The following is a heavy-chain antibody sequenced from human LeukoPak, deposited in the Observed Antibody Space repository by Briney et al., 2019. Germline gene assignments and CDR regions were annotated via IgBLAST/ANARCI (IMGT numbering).Heavy chain of an antibody. CDR3: ARGPYCSSTSCPKDYYYMDV. Sequence: SETLSLTCTVSGGSISSYYWSWIRQPPGKGLEWIGYIYYSGSTNYNPSLKSRVTISVDTSKNQFSLKLGSVTAADTAVYYCARGPYCSSTSCPKDYYYMDVWGKGTTVTVSS. D-gene: IGHD2-2*01. V-gene: IGHV4-59*01. CDR2: IYYSGST. J-gene: IGHJ6*03. CDR1: GGSISSYY.